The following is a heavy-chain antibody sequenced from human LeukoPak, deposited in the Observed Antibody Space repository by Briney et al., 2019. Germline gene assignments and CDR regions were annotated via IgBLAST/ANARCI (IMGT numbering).Heavy chain of an antibody. D-gene: IGHD6-6*01. CDR2: ISAYNGNT. J-gene: IGHJ4*02. CDR1: GYTFTSYG. CDR3: ARSSIAARDFDY. V-gene: IGHV1-18*01. Sequence: ASVKVSCKDSGYTFTSYGISWVRQAPGQGLEWMGWISAYNGNTNNAQKLQGRVTMTTDTSTSTDYMELRSLRSDDTAVYYCARSSIAARDFDYWGQGTLVTVSS.